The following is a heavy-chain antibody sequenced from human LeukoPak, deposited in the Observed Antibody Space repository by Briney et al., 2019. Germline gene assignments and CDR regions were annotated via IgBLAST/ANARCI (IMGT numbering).Heavy chain of an antibody. CDR2: ISSSSSTI. Sequence: GGSLRLSCAASGFTFSSYSMNWVRQGPGRGLEWVSYISSSSSTIYYEDSVKGRFTISRDNAKNSLYLQMNSLGAEDTAVYYCARGKAGIHYWGQGTLVTVSS. D-gene: IGHD1-14*01. J-gene: IGHJ4*02. V-gene: IGHV3-48*04. CDR1: GFTFSSYS. CDR3: ARGKAGIHY.